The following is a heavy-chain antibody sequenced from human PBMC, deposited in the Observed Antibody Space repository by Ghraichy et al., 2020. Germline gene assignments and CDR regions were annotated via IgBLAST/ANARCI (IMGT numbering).Heavy chain of an antibody. CDR3: ARHGGYCSGGSCYEIWGMRWNYYYGMDV. CDR1: GGSISSYY. J-gene: IGHJ6*02. Sequence: SETLSLTCTVSGGSISSYYWSWIRQPPGKGLEWIGYIYYSGSTNYNPSLKSRVTISVDTSKNQFSLKLSSVTAADTAVYYCARHGGYCSGGSCYEIWGMRWNYYYGMDVWGQGTTVTVSS. CDR2: IYYSGST. D-gene: IGHD2-15*01. V-gene: IGHV4-59*08.